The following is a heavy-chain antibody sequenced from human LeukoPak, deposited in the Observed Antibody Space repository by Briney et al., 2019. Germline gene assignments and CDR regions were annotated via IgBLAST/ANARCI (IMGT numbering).Heavy chain of an antibody. Sequence: GGSLRLSCAASGFTFSSYWMSWVRQAPGKGLEWVANIKQDGSEKYYVDSVKGRFTISRDNAKNSLYLQMNSLRAEDTAVYYCARDLSIATAGTLGYWGQGTLVTVSS. CDR1: GFTFSSYW. CDR2: IKQDGSEK. V-gene: IGHV3-7*01. CDR3: ARDLSIATAGTLGY. D-gene: IGHD6-13*01. J-gene: IGHJ4*02.